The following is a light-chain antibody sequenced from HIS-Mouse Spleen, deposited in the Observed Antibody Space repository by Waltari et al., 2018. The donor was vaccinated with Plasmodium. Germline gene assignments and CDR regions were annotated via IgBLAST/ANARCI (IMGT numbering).Light chain of an antibody. CDR1: NIGSKS. CDR3: QVWDSSSDHPV. J-gene: IGLJ2*01. V-gene: IGLV3-21*02. CDR2: DDS. Sequence: SSVLTLPPSLSVAPGQTARITSGGNNIGSKSVHWYQQKPGQAPVPVVYDDSDRPSGIPERFSGSNSGNTATLTISRVEAGDEADYYCQVWDSSSDHPVFGGGTKLTVL.